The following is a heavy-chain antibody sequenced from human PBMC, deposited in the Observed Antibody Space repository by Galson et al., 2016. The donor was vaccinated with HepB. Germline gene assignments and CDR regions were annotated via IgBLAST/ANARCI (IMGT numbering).Heavy chain of an antibody. J-gene: IGHJ4*02. D-gene: IGHD3-16*01. CDR3: ARVVQSGVWGYFSD. Sequence: SETLSLTCVVSGDYVNGDRWWSWLRQSPGTGLEWIGEILRNGRVNYNPSLKSRVTMSADSSKNQLSLQFDSVTAADTALYFCARVVQSGVWGYFSDWGQGALVTVSS. CDR1: GDYVNGDRW. V-gene: IGHV4/OR15-8*01. CDR2: ILRNGRV.